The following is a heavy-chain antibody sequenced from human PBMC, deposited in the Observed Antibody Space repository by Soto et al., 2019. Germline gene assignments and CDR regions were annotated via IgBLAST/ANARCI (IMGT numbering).Heavy chain of an antibody. CDR1: GGTFSSYA. Sequence: ASVKVSCKASGGTFSSYAISWVRQAPGQGLEWMGGIIPIFGTANYAQKFQGRVTITADESTSTAYVELSSLRSEDTAVYYCARGWSDAALAYPFDYWGQGTLVTVSS. D-gene: IGHD5-18*01. CDR2: IIPIFGTA. J-gene: IGHJ4*01. CDR3: ARGWSDAALAYPFDY. V-gene: IGHV1-69*13.